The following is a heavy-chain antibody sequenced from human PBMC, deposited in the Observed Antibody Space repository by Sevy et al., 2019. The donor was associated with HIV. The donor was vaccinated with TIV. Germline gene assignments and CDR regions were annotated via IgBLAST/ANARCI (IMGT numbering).Heavy chain of an antibody. CDR1: GGTLSCYA. J-gene: IGHJ3*02. V-gene: IGHV1-69*13. D-gene: IGHD3-22*01. Sequence: ASVKVSCKAFGGTLSCYAISWVRQAPGQGLEWMGGIIPISATANYAQKFQGRVTITADESTSTAYMEMSGLRSEDTAVYYCASTDYYDSDGYYLYAFDIWGQGTVVTVSS. CDR3: ASTDYYDSDGYYLYAFDI. CDR2: IIPISATA.